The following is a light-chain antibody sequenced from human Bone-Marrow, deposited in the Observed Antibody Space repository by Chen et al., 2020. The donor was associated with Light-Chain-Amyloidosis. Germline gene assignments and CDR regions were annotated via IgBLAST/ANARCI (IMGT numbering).Light chain of an antibody. J-gene: IGLJ3*02. CDR3: QSYQGSSQGV. CDR2: EDD. V-gene: IGLV6-57*01. CDR1: SGSIATNY. Sequence: NLMLTPPPSVAASPGTTVIISRTRSSGSIATNYVQWYQQRPGSSPATVIYEDDQRPSGVPDRFSGSIDRSSNSASLTISGLKTEDEADYYCQSYQGSSQGVFGGGTKLTVL.